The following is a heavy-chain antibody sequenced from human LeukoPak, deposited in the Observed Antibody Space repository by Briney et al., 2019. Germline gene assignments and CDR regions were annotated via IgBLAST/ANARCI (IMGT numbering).Heavy chain of an antibody. CDR1: GFTFSSYA. CDR2: ISGSGGST. CDR3: AKTGTPWYYFDY. J-gene: IGHJ4*02. V-gene: IGHV3-23*01. D-gene: IGHD6-13*01. Sequence: GGSLRLSCAASGFTFSSYAMSWVRQAPGKGLEWVSAISGSGGSTYYADSVKGRFTVSRDNSKNTLYLQMNSLRAEDTAVYYCAKTGTPWYYFDYWGQGTLVTVSS.